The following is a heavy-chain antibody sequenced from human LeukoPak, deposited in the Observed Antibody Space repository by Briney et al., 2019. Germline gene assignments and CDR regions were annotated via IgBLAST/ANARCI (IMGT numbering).Heavy chain of an antibody. CDR3: ASKGAYYDILTGYYTRGFDY. CDR1: GGSISSSNW. V-gene: IGHV4-4*02. Sequence: PSETLSLTCAVSGGSISSSNWWSWVRQPPGKGLEWIGEIYHSGSTNYNPSLKSRVTISVDKSKNQFSLKLSSVTAADTAVYYCASKGAYYDILTGYYTRGFDYWRQGTLVTVSS. J-gene: IGHJ4*02. D-gene: IGHD3-9*01. CDR2: IYHSGST.